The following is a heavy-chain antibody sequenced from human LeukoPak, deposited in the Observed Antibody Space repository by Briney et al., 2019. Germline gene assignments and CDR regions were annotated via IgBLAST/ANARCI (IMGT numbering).Heavy chain of an antibody. J-gene: IGHJ4*02. CDR1: GFTFSSYS. CDR2: ISSSSSYI. D-gene: IGHD1-26*01. CDR3: ARDHEWEPKGGLDY. Sequence: GGSLRLSCAASGFTFSSYSMNWVRQAPGKGLEWVSSISSSSSYIYYADSVKGRFTISRDNAKNSLYLQMNSLRAEDTAVYYCARDHEWEPKGGLDYWGQGTLVTVAS. V-gene: IGHV3-21*01.